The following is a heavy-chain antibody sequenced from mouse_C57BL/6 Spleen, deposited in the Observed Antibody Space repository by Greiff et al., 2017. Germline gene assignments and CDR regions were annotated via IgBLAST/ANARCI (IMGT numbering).Heavy chain of an antibody. V-gene: IGHV5-4*01. CDR1: GFTFSSYA. D-gene: IGHD1-1*01. Sequence: DVHLVESGGGLVKAGGSLKLSCAASGFTFSSYAMSWVRQTPEKRLEWVATISDGGSYTYYPDNVKGRFTISRDNAKNNLYLQMSHLKSEDTAMYYCARDHYYGSSYWYFDVWGTGTTVTVSS. J-gene: IGHJ1*03. CDR2: ISDGGSYT. CDR3: ARDHYYGSSYWYFDV.